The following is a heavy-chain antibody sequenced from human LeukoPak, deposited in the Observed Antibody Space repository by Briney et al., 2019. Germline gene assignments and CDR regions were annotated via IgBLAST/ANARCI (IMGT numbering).Heavy chain of an antibody. CDR1: EFTVSYNY. CDR2: IYSGGST. Sequence: PGGSLRLSCAASEFTVSYNYMSWVHQAPGKGLEWVSLIYSGGSTYYADSVKGRFTISRDNSKNTLYLQMNSLRAEDTAVYYCASGGGVYFDYWGQGTLVTVSS. V-gene: IGHV3-53*01. CDR3: ASGGGVYFDY. D-gene: IGHD3-16*01. J-gene: IGHJ4*02.